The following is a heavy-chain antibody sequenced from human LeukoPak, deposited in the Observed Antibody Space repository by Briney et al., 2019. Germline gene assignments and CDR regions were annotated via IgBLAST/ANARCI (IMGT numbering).Heavy chain of an antibody. D-gene: IGHD3-22*01. J-gene: IGHJ4*02. CDR2: INPNSGGT. V-gene: IGHV1-2*02. Sequence: ASVKVSCKASGYTFTGYYMHWVRQAPGQGLEWMGWINPNSGGTNYAQKFQGRVTMTRDTSISTAYMELSRLRSDDTAVYYCARGYDNSGYILDYWGQGTQVTVSS. CDR1: GYTFTGYY. CDR3: ARGYDNSGYILDY.